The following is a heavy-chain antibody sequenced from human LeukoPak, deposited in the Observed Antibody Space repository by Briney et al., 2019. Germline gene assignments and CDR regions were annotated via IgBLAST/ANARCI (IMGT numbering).Heavy chain of an antibody. V-gene: IGHV3-7*01. J-gene: IGHJ4*02. CDR3: ARDEDYGDYYFDY. D-gene: IGHD4-17*01. CDR2: IKQDGSEK. Sequence: PGGSLRLSCVVSGFTLSSDWMSWVRQAPGKGLEWVANIKQDGSEKYYVDSVKGRFTISRDNAKNSLYLQMNSLRAEDTAVYYCARDEDYGDYYFDYWGQGTLVTVSS. CDR1: GFTLSSDW.